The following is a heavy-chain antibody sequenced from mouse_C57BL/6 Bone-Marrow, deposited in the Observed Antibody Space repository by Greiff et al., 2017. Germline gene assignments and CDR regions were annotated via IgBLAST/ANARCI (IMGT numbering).Heavy chain of an antibody. Sequence: QVQLQQPGAELVKPGASVKLSCKASGYTFTSYWMQWVKQRPGQGLEWIGEIDPSDSYTNYNQKFKGKATLTVDTSSSTAYMQLSSLTSEDSAVYYCAREGYDYDYLDYWGQGTTLTVSS. CDR2: IDPSDSYT. D-gene: IGHD2-4*01. J-gene: IGHJ2*01. CDR3: AREGYDYDYLDY. CDR1: GYTFTSYW. V-gene: IGHV1-50*01.